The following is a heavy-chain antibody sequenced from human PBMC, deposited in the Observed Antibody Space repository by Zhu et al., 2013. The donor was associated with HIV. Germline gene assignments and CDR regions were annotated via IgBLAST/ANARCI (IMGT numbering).Heavy chain of an antibody. CDR2: INPNSGNT. CDR3: ASDLWGKAFDI. Sequence: QAQLVQSGAEVKMPGSSVRISCEASGDSFGNNHGVFWVRQAPGQGLEWMGWINPNSGNTNFAQKFQGRLLMTRDTSITTAYMQLSRLQSDDTAVYFCASDLWGKAFDIWGHGDNGHRLF. V-gene: IGHV1-2*02. D-gene: IGHD3-16*01. J-gene: IGHJ3*02. CDR1: GDSFGNNH.